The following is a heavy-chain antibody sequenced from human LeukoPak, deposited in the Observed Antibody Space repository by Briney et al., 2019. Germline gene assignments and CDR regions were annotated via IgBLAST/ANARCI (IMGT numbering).Heavy chain of an antibody. Sequence: PSETLSLTCTVSGSISSGDYYWSWIRQHPGKGLEWIGYIYYSGSTYYNPSLKSRVTISVDTSKNEFSLSLSSVTAADTAVYYCARVNREQQLVPKWAFDIWGQGTMVAVSS. CDR3: ARVNREQQLVPKWAFDI. V-gene: IGHV4-31*03. CDR1: GSISSGDYY. CDR2: IYYSGST. D-gene: IGHD6-13*01. J-gene: IGHJ3*02.